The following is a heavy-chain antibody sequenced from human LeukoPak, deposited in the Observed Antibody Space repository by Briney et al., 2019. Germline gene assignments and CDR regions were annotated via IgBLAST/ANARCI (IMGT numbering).Heavy chain of an antibody. V-gene: IGHV4-34*01. Sequence: SETLSLTCAVYGGSFSGYYWSWIREPPGKGLEWIGEINHSGSTNYNRSLKSRVTISVDTSKNQFSLKLSSVTAADTAVYYCARGNYDSSGPRSFDIWGQGTMVTVSS. CDR2: INHSGST. J-gene: IGHJ3*02. CDR3: ARGNYDSSGPRSFDI. D-gene: IGHD3-22*01. CDR1: GGSFSGYY.